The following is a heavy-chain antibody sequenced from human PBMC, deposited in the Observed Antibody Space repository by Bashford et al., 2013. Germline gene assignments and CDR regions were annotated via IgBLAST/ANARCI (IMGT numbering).Heavy chain of an antibody. CDR3: ATQTTLPAAMRTWFDS. CDR1: EAPSTTLL. D-gene: IGHD2-2*01. J-gene: IGHJ5*01. Sequence: VASVKVSCKASEAPSTTLLSTGCDRPLDKGLSGGGIIPVFAKVDYAQKLQGRVTITVDKFTTTAYLELSGLTSEDTALYYCATQTTLPAAMRTWFDSWGQGTLVTVSS. V-gene: IGHV1-69*06. CDR2: IIPVFAKV.